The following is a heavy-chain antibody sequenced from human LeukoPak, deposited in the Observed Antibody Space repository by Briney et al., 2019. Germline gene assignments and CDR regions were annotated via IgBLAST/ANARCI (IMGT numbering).Heavy chain of an antibody. D-gene: IGHD6-19*01. Sequence: SQTLSLTCAISGDSVSSNSAVWNWIRQSPSRGLEWLGRTYYRSKWYYDYAVSVKSRITIDPDTSKNQFSLKLSSVTAADTAVYYCARINNGWPYHFDYWGQGTLVTVSS. J-gene: IGHJ4*02. CDR2: TYYRSKWYY. CDR3: ARINNGWPYHFDY. V-gene: IGHV6-1*01. CDR1: GDSVSSNSAV.